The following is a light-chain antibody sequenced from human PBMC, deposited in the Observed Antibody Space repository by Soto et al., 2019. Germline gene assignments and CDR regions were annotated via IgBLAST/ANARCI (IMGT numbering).Light chain of an antibody. V-gene: IGKV3-11*01. J-gene: IGKJ5*01. CDR3: HQRRSRPPIT. CDR1: QSVSSK. CDR2: EAS. Sequence: EIVLTQSPATVSLSPGERATLPCRASQSVSSKLAWYQQKPGQAPRLLIYEASNRATGIPARFSGSGSGTDFTLTISSLEAPEDAVYYCHQRRSRPPITFGQGTRLEIK.